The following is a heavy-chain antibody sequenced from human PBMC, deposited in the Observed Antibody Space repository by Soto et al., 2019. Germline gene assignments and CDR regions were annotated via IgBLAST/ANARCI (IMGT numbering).Heavy chain of an antibody. CDR3: ARRDYYDSSGYSD. CDR2: INAIIGAT. CDR1: GYTFTSYA. D-gene: IGHD3-22*01. Sequence: ASVKVSCKASGYTFTSYAMHWVRQAPGQGLEWMGWINAIIGATTYAQKFQGRVTITADESTSTAYMELSSLRSEDTAVYYCARRDYYDSSGYSDWGQGTLVTVSS. J-gene: IGHJ4*02. V-gene: IGHV1-3*01.